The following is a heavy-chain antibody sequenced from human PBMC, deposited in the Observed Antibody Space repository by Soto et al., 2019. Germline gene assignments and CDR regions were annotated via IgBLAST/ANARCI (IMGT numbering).Heavy chain of an antibody. CDR2: IYYNGNT. J-gene: IGHJ6*02. CDR1: GGSVSSGSYY. D-gene: IGHD4-17*01. CDR3: ARATTVTSSFFFYGLDI. V-gene: IGHV4-61*01. Sequence: SETLSLTCTVSGGSVSSGSYYWSWIRQPPGKGLEWIGYIYYNGNTYYNPSLKSRLTMSLDTSQNQFSLHLTSVIAADSALYFCARATTVTSSFFFYGLDIWGQGTTVTV.